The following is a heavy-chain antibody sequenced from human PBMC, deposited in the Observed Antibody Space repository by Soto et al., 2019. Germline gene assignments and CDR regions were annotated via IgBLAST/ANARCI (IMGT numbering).Heavy chain of an antibody. CDR2: ISYDGSNK. CDR3: AKDPRYCSSTSCYYYYYYGMDV. J-gene: IGHJ6*02. CDR1: GFTFSSYG. Sequence: GGSLRLSCAASGFTFSSYGMHWVRQAPGKGLEWVAVISYDGSNKYYADSVKGRFTISRDNSKNTLYLQMNSLRAEDTAVYYCAKDPRYCSSTSCYYYYYYGMDVWCQGTTVTVSS. D-gene: IGHD2-2*01. V-gene: IGHV3-30*18.